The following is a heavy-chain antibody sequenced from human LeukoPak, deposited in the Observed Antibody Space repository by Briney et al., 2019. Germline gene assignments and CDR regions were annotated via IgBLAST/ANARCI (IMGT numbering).Heavy chain of an antibody. D-gene: IGHD3-22*01. V-gene: IGHV3-23*01. Sequence: GGSLRLFCAASGFSFNNYAMTWVRQTPGKGLEWVSGIGGSGDIKYYADSVKGRFTISRDNSKSTLYLQMNSLRAEDTAVYYCAKGGRWDYYDSSHWGQGTMVTVSS. J-gene: IGHJ3*01. CDR2: IGGSGDIK. CDR3: AKGGRWDYYDSSH. CDR1: GFSFNNYA.